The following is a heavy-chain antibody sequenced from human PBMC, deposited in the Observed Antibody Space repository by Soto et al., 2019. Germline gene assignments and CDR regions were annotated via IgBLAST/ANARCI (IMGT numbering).Heavy chain of an antibody. CDR1: GYTFTSYY. J-gene: IGHJ5*02. CDR3: ARDFVNDLPYSSSWYGLNWFDP. CDR2: INPSGGST. V-gene: IGHV1-46*01. D-gene: IGHD6-13*01. Sequence: ASVKVSCKASGYTFTSYYMHWVRQAPGQGLEWMGIINPSGGSTSYAQKFQGRVTMTRDTSTSTVYMELSSLRSEDTAVYYCARDFVNDLPYSSSWYGLNWFDPWGQGTLVT.